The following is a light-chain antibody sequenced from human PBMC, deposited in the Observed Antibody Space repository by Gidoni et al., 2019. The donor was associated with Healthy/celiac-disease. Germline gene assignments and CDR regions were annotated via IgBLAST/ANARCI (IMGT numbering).Light chain of an antibody. CDR2: LGS. CDR3: MQALQTPPCS. CDR1: QSLLHSNGYNY. Sequence: DIVMTRSPLSLPVTPGEPASISCRSSQSLLHSNGYNYLDWYLQKPGQSPQLLIYLGSNRASGVPDRFSGSGSGTDFTLKISRVEAEDVGVYYCMQALQTPPCSFGQXTKLEIK. V-gene: IGKV2-28*01. J-gene: IGKJ2*04.